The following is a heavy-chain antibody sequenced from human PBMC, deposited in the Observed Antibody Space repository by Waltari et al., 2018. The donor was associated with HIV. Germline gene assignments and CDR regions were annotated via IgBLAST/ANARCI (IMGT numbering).Heavy chain of an antibody. D-gene: IGHD3-22*01. J-gene: IGHJ6*02. CDR1: GFTFSSYA. V-gene: IGHV3-30*07. Sequence: QVQLVESGGGVVQPGRSLRLSCAASGFTFSSYAMHWVRQAPGKGLEGVAVISYDGNNIEYADSVKGRFTISRDNAKNTLYLQMNSLRAEDTALYYCARDPRALIIVTTFSYGVDVWGQGTAVTVSS. CDR2: ISYDGNNI. CDR3: ARDPRALIIVTTFSYGVDV.